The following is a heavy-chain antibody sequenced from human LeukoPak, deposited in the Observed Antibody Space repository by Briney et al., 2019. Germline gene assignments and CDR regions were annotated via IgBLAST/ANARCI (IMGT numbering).Heavy chain of an antibody. CDR1: QFKFNDFG. J-gene: IGHJ3*02. D-gene: IGHD4-17*01. Sequence: GGSLRLSCATSQFKFNDFGMTWVRQAPGKGLEWVSSISGNGGSTQYADSVQGRFAISRDNSKNTLYLQMNSLRAEDTAVYYCAKDPNGDYIGTFDIWGQGTMVTVSS. V-gene: IGHV3-23*01. CDR2: ISGNGGST. CDR3: AKDPNGDYIGTFDI.